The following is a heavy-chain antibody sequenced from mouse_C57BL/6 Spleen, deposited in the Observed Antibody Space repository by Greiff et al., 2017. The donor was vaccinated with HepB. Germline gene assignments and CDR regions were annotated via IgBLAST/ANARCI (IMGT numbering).Heavy chain of an antibody. CDR2: ISDGGSYT. CDR3: ARDENYYGSSLDY. V-gene: IGHV5-4*01. D-gene: IGHD1-1*01. Sequence: EVKLQESGGGLVKPGGSLKLSCAASGFTFSSYAMSWVRQTPEKRLEWVATISDGGSYTYYPDNVKGRFTISRDNAKNNLYLQMSHLKSEDTAMYYCARDENYYGSSLDYWGQGTTLTVSS. CDR1: GFTFSSYA. J-gene: IGHJ2*01.